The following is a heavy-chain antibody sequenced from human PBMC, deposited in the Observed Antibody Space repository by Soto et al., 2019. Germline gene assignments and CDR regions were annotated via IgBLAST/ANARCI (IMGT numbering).Heavy chain of an antibody. Sequence: PGRSLRLSCAGNGSTMSTYAMSWVRQASGKGLEKVSPIAVVALDNADSVKGLFAISIDNAENLLFLRMNSLTADDTATYCCAKDHFTGNGLYHGYDVWGQGETVTDS. CDR3: AKDHFTGNGLYHGYDV. J-gene: IGHJ3*01. CDR1: GSTMSTYA. V-gene: IGHV3-23*01. D-gene: IGHD5-12*01. CDR2: IAVVAL.